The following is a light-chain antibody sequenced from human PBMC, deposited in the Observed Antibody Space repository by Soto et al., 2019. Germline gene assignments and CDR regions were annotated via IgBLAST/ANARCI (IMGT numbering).Light chain of an antibody. CDR3: QTWDSGTVV. CDR2: QDI. V-gene: IGLV3-1*01. Sequence: SYELTQPPSVSVSPGQTASITCSGDKLGDKNVCWYQQKAGQSPVLVIYQDIKRPSGIPDRFSGSSSGNTATLIISGTQAMDEADYYCQTWDSGTVVFGGGTKVTVL. J-gene: IGLJ3*02. CDR1: KLGDKN.